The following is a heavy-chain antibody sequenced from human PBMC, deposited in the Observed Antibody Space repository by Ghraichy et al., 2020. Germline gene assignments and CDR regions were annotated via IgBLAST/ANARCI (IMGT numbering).Heavy chain of an antibody. V-gene: IGHV3-21*01. CDR1: GFTFSSYS. J-gene: IGHJ4*02. CDR3: IAVAGDGVWEY. Sequence: GGSPRLSCAASGFTFSSYSMNWVRQAPGKGLEWVSSISSSSSYIYYADSVKGRFTISRDNAKNSLYLQMNSLRAEDTAVYYCIAVAGDGVWEYWGQGTLVTVSS. D-gene: IGHD6-19*01. CDR2: ISSSSSYI.